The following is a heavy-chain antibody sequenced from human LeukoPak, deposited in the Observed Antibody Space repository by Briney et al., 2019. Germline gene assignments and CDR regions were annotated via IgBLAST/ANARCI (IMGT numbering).Heavy chain of an antibody. CDR2: ITDSGGNT. J-gene: IGHJ4*02. Sequence: GGSLRLSCAASGFTFSSYAMNWVRQAPGKGLEWVSTITDSGGNTWYADSVKGRFTISRDNPKNTVYLQMNSLRAGDTAVYYCAKRLGGYGEGGLDYWGQGTLVTVSS. CDR3: AKRLGGYGEGGLDY. D-gene: IGHD4-17*01. CDR1: GFTFSSYA. V-gene: IGHV3-23*01.